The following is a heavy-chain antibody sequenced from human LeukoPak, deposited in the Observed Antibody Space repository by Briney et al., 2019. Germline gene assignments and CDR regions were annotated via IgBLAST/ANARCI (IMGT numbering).Heavy chain of an antibody. D-gene: IGHD3-3*01. CDR1: GFTFSSYA. Sequence: GGSLRLSCAASGFTFSSYAMSWVRQALGKGLEWVSAISGSGGSTYYADSVKGRFTISRDNSKNTLYLQMNSLRAEDTAVYYCAKDPSRMGYYDFWSGSNDYWGQGTLVTVSS. J-gene: IGHJ4*02. V-gene: IGHV3-23*01. CDR2: ISGSGGST. CDR3: AKDPSRMGYYDFWSGSNDY.